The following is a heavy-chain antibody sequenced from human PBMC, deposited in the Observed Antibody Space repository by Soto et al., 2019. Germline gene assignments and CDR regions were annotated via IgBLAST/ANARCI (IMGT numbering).Heavy chain of an antibody. CDR1: GYTFTSYY. Sequence: ASVKVSCKASGYTFTSYYMHWVRQAPGQGLEWMGIINPSGGSTSYAQKFQGRVTMTRDTSTSTVYMELSSLRSEDTAVYYCAREGYYYDSSGHPREPFDYWGQGTLVNVSS. J-gene: IGHJ4*02. CDR2: INPSGGST. CDR3: AREGYYYDSSGHPREPFDY. V-gene: IGHV1-46*01. D-gene: IGHD3-22*01.